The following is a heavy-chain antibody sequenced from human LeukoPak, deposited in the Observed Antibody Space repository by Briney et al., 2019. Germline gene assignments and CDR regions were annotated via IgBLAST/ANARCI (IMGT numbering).Heavy chain of an antibody. CDR2: ITRDGSAT. Sequence: GGSLRLSCVASGFAFSDSMMHWVRQAPGKGLEWVSRITRDGSATAYADSVKGRFTVSRDNARTTLYLQMNSLRVEDTAVYFCAKSRRDFWGQGTLVTVSS. CDR1: GFAFSDSM. CDR3: AKSRRDF. V-gene: IGHV3-74*01. J-gene: IGHJ4*02.